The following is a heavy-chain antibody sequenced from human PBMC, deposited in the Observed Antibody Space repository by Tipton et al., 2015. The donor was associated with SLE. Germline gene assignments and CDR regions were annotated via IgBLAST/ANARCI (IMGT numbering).Heavy chain of an antibody. CDR3: AREPHLYCSGGSCYSAGVRWFDP. D-gene: IGHD2-15*01. CDR2: MNPNSGNT. J-gene: IGHJ5*02. CDR1: GYTFTSYD. Sequence: QSGAEVKKTGASVKVSCKASGYTFTSYDINWVRQATGQGLEWMGWMNPNSGNTGYAQKFQGRVTMTRNTSISTADMELSSLRSEDTAVYYCAREPHLYCSGGSCYSAGVRWFDPWGQGTPVTVSS. V-gene: IGHV1-8*01.